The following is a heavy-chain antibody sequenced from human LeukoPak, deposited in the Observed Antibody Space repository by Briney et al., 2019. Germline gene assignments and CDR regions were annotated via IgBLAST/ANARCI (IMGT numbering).Heavy chain of an antibody. J-gene: IGHJ4*02. D-gene: IGHD3-16*01. V-gene: IGHV3-53*01. CDR1: GFTVSSIH. CDR3: VRGGYPPEIDY. CDR2: IYGGDKT. Sequence: GGSLRLSCAASGFTVSSIHMSWVRQAPGKGLEWVSLIYGGDKTYYADSVKGRFTISRDNSKNMLYLQMNSLRADDTAVYYCVRGGYPPEIDYWGQGSLVTVSS.